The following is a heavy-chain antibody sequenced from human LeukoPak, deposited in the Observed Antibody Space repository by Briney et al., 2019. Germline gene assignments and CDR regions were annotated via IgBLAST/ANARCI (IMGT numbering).Heavy chain of an antibody. V-gene: IGHV1-69*02. CDR3: ASSLGEHCISTSCYGGYVDY. J-gene: IGHJ4*02. D-gene: IGHD2-2*01. CDR2: IIPILGIA. CDR1: GGTFSSYT. Sequence: SVRVSCKASGGTFSSYTISWVRQAPGQGLEWMGRIIPILGIANYAQKFQGRVTITADKSTSTAYMELSSLRSEDTAVYYCASSLGEHCISTSCYGGYVDYWGQGTLVTVSS.